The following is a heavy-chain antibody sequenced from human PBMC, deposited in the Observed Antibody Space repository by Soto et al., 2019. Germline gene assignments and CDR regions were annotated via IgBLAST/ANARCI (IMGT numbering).Heavy chain of an antibody. CDR2: ISGSGSST. V-gene: IGHV3-23*01. D-gene: IGHD6-19*01. Sequence: PGGSLGLSCAASGFTFSSYAMSWVHQAPGKGLEWVSAISGSGSSTYYADSVKGRFTISRDNSKNTLYLQMNSLRAEDTAVYYCAKERAIAVARYYYYGMDVWGQGTTVTVSS. CDR3: AKERAIAVARYYYYGMDV. CDR1: GFTFSSYA. J-gene: IGHJ6*02.